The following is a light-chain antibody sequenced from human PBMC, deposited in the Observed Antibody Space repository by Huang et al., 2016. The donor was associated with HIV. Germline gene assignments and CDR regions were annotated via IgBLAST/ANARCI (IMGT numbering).Light chain of an antibody. CDR2: YAS. Sequence: DILLTQSPFSLSASVGDRVAITCRASQNSNTYLNWCQQKPGKAPNLLIHYASTLRTGVPSRFGGSGSGTDFTLSVNSLQPEDSATYYCQQGYSAWITVGQGTRL. V-gene: IGKV1-39*01. J-gene: IGKJ5*01. CDR1: QNSNTY. CDR3: QQGYSAWIT.